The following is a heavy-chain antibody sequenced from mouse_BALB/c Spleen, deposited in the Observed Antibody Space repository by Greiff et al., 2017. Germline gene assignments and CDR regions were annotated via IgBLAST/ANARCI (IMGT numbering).Heavy chain of an antibody. CDR2: ILPGSGST. CDR1: GYTFSSYW. CDR3: ARASPLPYFDC. Sequence: QVQLQQSGAELMKPGALVKISCKATGYTFSSYWIEWVKQRPGHGLEWIGEILPGSGSTNYNEKFKGKATFTADTSSNTAYMQLSSLTSEDSAVYYCARASPLPYFDCWGQGTTLAVSS. J-gene: IGHJ2*01. V-gene: IGHV1-9*01.